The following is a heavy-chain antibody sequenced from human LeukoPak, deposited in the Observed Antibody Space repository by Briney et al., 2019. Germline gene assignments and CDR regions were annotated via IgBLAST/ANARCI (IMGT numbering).Heavy chain of an antibody. D-gene: IGHD3-22*01. J-gene: IGHJ4*02. CDR1: GFTFSDYY. CDR3: ARDLYYDSSGYSGY. Sequence: GGSLRLSCAASGFTFSDYYMSWIRQAPGKGLEWVSYISSSGSTIYYADSVKGRFTSSRDNAKNSLYLQMNSLRAEDTAVYYCARDLYYDSSGYSGYWGQGTLVTVSS. V-gene: IGHV3-11*01. CDR2: ISSSGSTI.